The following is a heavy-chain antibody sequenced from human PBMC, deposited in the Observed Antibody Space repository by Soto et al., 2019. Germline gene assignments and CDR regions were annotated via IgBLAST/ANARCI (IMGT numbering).Heavy chain of an antibody. CDR2: INHSGST. V-gene: IGHV4-34*01. Sequence: PSETLSLTCAVYGGSFSGYYWSWIRQPPGKGLEWIGEINHSGSTNYNPSLKSRVTISVDTSKNQFSLKLSSVTAADTAVYYCARGRRGGGMDVWGKGTTVTVS. CDR1: GGSFSGYY. J-gene: IGHJ6*04. CDR3: ARGRRGGGMDV. D-gene: IGHD3-16*01.